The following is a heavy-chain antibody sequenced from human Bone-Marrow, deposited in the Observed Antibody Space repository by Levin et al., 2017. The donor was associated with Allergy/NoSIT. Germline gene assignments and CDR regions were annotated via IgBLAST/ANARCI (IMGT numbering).Heavy chain of an antibody. D-gene: IGHD2-2*01. CDR3: ARGGCSSTSCLDY. Sequence: GGSLRLSCAASGFTFSRYWMHWVRQAPGKGLVWVSRITGYGRETNYADSVGGRFTISRDNAKNTLYLEMNSLRAEDTAVYYCARGGCSSTSCLDYWGQGILVTVSS. CDR1: GFTFSRYW. J-gene: IGHJ4*02. V-gene: IGHV3-74*01. CDR2: ITGYGRET.